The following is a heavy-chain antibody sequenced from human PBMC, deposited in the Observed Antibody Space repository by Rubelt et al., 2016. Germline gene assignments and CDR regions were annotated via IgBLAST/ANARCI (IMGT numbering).Heavy chain of an antibody. Sequence: VRQATGQGLEWMGWMNPNSGNTGYAQKFQGRVTMTRNTSISTAYMELNSLRAEDTAVYYCAKAGGLKYYYYYMDVWGKGTTVTVSS. CDR3: AKAGGLKYYYYYMDV. V-gene: IGHV1-8*01. D-gene: IGHD4-23*01. CDR2: MNPNSGNT. J-gene: IGHJ6*03.